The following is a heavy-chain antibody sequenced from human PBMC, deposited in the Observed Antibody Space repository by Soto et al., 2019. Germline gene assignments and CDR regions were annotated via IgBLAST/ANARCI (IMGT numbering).Heavy chain of an antibody. CDR2: IYYSRST. V-gene: IGHV4-59*01. CDR3: ARAYCSSTSCPYYYYGMDV. Sequence: PSETLSLTCTVSGGSISSYYWSWIRQPPGKGLEWIGYIYYSRSTNYNPSLKSRVTISVDTSKNQFSLKLSSVTAADTAVYYCARAYCSSTSCPYYYYGMDVWGQGTTVTVSS. CDR1: GGSISSYY. J-gene: IGHJ6*02. D-gene: IGHD2-2*01.